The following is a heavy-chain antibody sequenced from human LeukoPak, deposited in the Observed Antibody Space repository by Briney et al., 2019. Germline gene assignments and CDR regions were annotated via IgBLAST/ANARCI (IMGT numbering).Heavy chain of an antibody. D-gene: IGHD1-26*01. V-gene: IGHV1-2*02. Sequence: GASVKVSCKASGYSFTSYYMHWVRQAPGQGLEWMGWINPNTGDTNYAQKFQGRVTMTRDTSISTAYMELSRLRSDDTAVYFCARLGATAYDYWGQGTLVTVSS. J-gene: IGHJ4*02. CDR3: ARLGATAYDY. CDR2: INPNTGDT. CDR1: GYSFTSYY.